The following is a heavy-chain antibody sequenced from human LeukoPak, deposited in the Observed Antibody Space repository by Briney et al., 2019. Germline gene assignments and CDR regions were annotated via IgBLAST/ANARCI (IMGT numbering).Heavy chain of an antibody. CDR2: IYSGGST. CDR3: ARGIAAADPFDY. D-gene: IGHD6-13*01. V-gene: IGHV3-53*01. Sequence: GGSLRLSCAASGFTFSSYAMSWVRQAPGKGLEWVSVIYSGGSTYYADSVKGRFTISRDNSKNTLYLQMNSLRAEDTAVYYCARGIAAADPFDYWGQGTLVTVSS. CDR1: GFTFSSYA. J-gene: IGHJ4*02.